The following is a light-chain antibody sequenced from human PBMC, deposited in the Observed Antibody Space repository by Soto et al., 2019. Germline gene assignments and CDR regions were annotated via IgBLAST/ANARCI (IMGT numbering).Light chain of an antibody. CDR2: GAS. CDR3: QQYGDLPWT. CDR1: QTVSKNY. Sequence: EIVLTQSPGTLSLSPGEGTTLSCRASQTVSKNYLAWYQHKPGQAPRLLIYGASNRATGIPDRFSGSGSETDFTLTISRLEPEDFAVYFCQQYGDLPWTFGQGTKVDI. V-gene: IGKV3-20*01. J-gene: IGKJ1*01.